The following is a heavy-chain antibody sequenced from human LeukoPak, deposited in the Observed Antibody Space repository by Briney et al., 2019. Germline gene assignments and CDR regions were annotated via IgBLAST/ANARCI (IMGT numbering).Heavy chain of an antibody. CDR1: GGSISSFY. Sequence: KPSETLSLTCTVPGGSISSFYWSWIRQSPGKGLEWIGEINHSGNRKSNPSLKNRLTMSVDTSKKHISLNLTSVAAADTAVYYCARFGFEYDVGSGIHFYYMDVWGTGTTVTVSS. V-gene: IGHV4-34*01. CDR2: INHSGNR. J-gene: IGHJ6*03. D-gene: IGHD3-10*01. CDR3: ARFGFEYDVGSGIHFYYMDV.